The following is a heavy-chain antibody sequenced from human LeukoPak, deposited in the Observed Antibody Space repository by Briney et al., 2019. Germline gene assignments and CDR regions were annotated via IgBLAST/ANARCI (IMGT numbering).Heavy chain of an antibody. CDR1: GFTFSSYW. CDR3: ARGHQAPFGLFDY. J-gene: IGHJ4*02. V-gene: IGHV3-74*01. Sequence: GGSLRLSCAASGFTFSSYWMHWVRQAPGKGLVWVSRINTDGRSTYYADSVKGRFTISRDNAKNTLYLQMNSLRAEDTAVYYCARGHQAPFGLFDYWGQGTLVTVSS. D-gene: IGHD3-16*01. CDR2: INTDGRST.